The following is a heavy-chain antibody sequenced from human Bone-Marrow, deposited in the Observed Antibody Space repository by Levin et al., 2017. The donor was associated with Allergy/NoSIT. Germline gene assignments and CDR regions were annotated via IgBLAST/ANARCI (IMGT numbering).Heavy chain of an antibody. CDR3: ARDSPSDYYGSGSYSPSFGYYYYMDV. CDR2: ISSSSSTI. CDR1: GFTFSSYS. V-gene: IGHV3-48*01. D-gene: IGHD3-10*01. Sequence: GGSLRLSCAASGFTFSSYSMNWVRQAPGKGLEWVSYISSSSSTIYYADSVKGRFTISRDNAKNSLYLQMNSLRAEDTAVYYCARDSPSDYYGSGSYSPSFGYYYYMDVWGKGTTVTVSS. J-gene: IGHJ6*03.